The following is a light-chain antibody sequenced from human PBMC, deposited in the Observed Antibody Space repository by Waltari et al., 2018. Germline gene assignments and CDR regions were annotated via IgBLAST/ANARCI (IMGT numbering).Light chain of an antibody. J-gene: IGKJ1*01. CDR3: QQYKNWPPSPWT. V-gene: IGKV3-15*01. CDR2: GES. CDR1: QSVSSN. Sequence: EIVMTQSPATLSVSPGERATLSCRASQSVSSNLAWYQQKPGQDPRLLMYGESTRATGIPARFSGSGSGTEFTLTISSLQSEDFAVYYCQQYKNWPPSPWTFGQGTKVEIK.